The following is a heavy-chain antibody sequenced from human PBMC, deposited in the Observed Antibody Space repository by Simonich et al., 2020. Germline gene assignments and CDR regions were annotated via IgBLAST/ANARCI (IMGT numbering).Heavy chain of an antibody. CDR1: GFTFSGSA. V-gene: IGHV3-73*02. CDR3: TRFDYYGSGSYYFDY. J-gene: IGHJ4*02. Sequence: EVQLVESGGGLVQPGGSLKLSCAASGFTFSGSAMHWVRQASGKGLEWVGRIRSKANSYATAYAASVKGRLTISRDDSKNTAYLQMNRLKTEDTAVYYCTRFDYYGSGSYYFDYWGQGTLVTVSS. CDR2: IRSKANSYAT. D-gene: IGHD3-10*01.